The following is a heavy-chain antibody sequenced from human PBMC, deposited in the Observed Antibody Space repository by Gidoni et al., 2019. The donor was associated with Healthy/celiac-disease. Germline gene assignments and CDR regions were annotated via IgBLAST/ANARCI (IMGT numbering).Heavy chain of an antibody. CDR3: ARSFYYYDSSGYYYVHGMDV. CDR1: GYSFTSYW. CDR2: IYPGDSDT. Sequence: VQLVQSGAEVTKPGESLKISCKGSGYSFTSYWIAWVRQMPGIGLEWMGIIYPGDSDTRYSPSFQGQVTISADKAISTAYLQWSSLKASDTAMYYCARSFYYYDSSGYYYVHGMDVWGQGTTVTVSS. V-gene: IGHV5-51*01. J-gene: IGHJ6*02. D-gene: IGHD3-22*01.